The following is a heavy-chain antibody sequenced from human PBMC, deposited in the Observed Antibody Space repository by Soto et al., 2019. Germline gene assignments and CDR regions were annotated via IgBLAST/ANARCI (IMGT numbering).Heavy chain of an antibody. D-gene: IGHD3-22*01. CDR2: INPNSGGSNAI. CDR1: GYTFTDYY. CDR3: ARGLTSRGHLASAGGGDWFAH. Sequence: ASVKVSCKASGYTFTDYYIHWVRKAPGQGLEWMGCINPNSGGSNAIKYAQNFQGRVTMTRDPSITTAYMELTGLRSDDTAVYFCARGLTSRGHLASAGGGDWFAHWGQGTLVTVSS. V-gene: IGHV1-2*02. J-gene: IGHJ5*02.